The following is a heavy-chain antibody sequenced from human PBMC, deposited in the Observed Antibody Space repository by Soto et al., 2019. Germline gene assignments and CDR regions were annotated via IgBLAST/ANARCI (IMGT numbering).Heavy chain of an antibody. D-gene: IGHD6-6*01. V-gene: IGHV4-31*02. CDR1: GGSISSGGYY. CDR2: IYYTGNT. Sequence: SEPLSLTCTVSGGSISSGGYYWSWIRQHPEKGLEWIGYIYYTGNTYYNASLKSRVTISVDTSNNQFSLKLSSVTAADTAVYYCARVGISSSDAFDIWGQGTTVTVSS. J-gene: IGHJ3*02. CDR3: ARVGISSSDAFDI.